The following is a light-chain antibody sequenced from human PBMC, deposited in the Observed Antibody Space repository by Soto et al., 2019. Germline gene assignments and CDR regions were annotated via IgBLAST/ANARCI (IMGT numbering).Light chain of an antibody. CDR1: QSDSSW. Sequence: DIQMTQSPSTRSASVGDRVTITCRASQSDSSWLAWYQQKPGKAPKLLIYAASSLESGVPSRFSGSGSGTEFTLTISSLQPDDSASYYCQQYNSYSKTFGQGTKVEIK. V-gene: IGKV1-5*01. J-gene: IGKJ1*01. CDR3: QQYNSYSKT. CDR2: AAS.